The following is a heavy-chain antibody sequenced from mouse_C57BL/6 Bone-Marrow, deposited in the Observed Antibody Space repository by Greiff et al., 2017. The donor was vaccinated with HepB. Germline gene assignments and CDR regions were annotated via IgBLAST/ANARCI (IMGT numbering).Heavy chain of an antibody. CDR3: ARGPLYVYY. CDR2: ISDGGSYT. Sequence: EVMLVESGGGLVKPGGSLKLSCAASGFTFSSYAMSWVRQTPEKRLEWVATISDGGSYTYSPDNVKGRFTISRDNAKNNLYLQMSHLKSEDTAMYYCARGPLYVYYWGQGTTLTVS. V-gene: IGHV5-4*03. D-gene: IGHD2-3*01. CDR1: GFTFSSYA. J-gene: IGHJ2*01.